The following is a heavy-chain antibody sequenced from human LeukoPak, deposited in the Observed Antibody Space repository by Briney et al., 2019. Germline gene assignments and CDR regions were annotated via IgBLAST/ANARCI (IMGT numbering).Heavy chain of an antibody. CDR1: GFIVSSHY. V-gene: IGHV3-53*01. D-gene: IGHD2-2*01. CDR3: ASGVVSAAWGAFDI. J-gene: IGHJ3*02. CDR2: IYSGDDT. Sequence: PGGSLRLSRAASGFIVSSHYITWVRQAPGKGLEWVSIIYSGDDTYYADSVKGRFTISRDNFKNTVYLQMNSLRAEDTAVYYCASGVVSAAWGAFDIWGQGTMVTVSS.